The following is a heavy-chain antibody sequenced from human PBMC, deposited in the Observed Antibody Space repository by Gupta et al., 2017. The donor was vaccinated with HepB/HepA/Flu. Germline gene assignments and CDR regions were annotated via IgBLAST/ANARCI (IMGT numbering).Heavy chain of an antibody. CDR1: GDSASRNSAA. J-gene: IGHJ5*02. CDR2: TYYRSKWYN. CDR3: AREVNADWGA. Sequence: QVQLQQSGPGLVKPSQTLSLTCAISGDSASRNSAAWDWIRQSPSRGLEWLGRTYYRSKWYNDYALSVKNRIIINPDTPKNQFSLQVNSVTPEDTAVYYCAREVNADWGAWGQGTLVTVSS. V-gene: IGHV6-1*01. D-gene: IGHD3-16*01.